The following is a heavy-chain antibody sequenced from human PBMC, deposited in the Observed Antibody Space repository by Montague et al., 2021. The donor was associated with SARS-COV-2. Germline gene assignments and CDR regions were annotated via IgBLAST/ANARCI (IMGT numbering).Heavy chain of an antibody. Sequence: TLSLTCTVSGGSISSGNYYWSWIRQPAGKGLEWIGHIYTSGSTIYNPSLKSRVTISVYTSNNQFSLKLSSVTAADTAVYYCARESGSPTYYFYYGVDVWGQGTTVTVSS. V-gene: IGHV4-61*09. CDR2: IYTSGST. J-gene: IGHJ6*02. CDR1: GGSISSGNYY. D-gene: IGHD1-26*01. CDR3: ARESGSPTYYFYYGVDV.